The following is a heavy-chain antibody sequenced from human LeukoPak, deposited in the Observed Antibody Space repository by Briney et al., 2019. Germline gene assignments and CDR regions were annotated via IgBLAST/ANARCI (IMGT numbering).Heavy chain of an antibody. CDR3: AKDRDYGPADY. CDR2: IASDGSST. J-gene: IGHJ4*02. V-gene: IGHV3-74*01. CDR1: GFTFSSYW. Sequence: GGSLRLSCAASGFTFSSYWMNWVRQAPGKGLVWVSRIASDGSSTTYADSVKGRFSISRDNAKNPLFLQMNSLRAEDTAIYYCAKDRDYGPADYWGQGTLVTVSS. D-gene: IGHD4/OR15-4a*01.